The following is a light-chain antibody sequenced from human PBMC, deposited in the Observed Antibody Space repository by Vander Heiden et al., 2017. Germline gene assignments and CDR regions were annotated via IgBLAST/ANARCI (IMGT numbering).Light chain of an antibody. Sequence: EIVLTQSPGTLSLSPGERATLSCRASQSVSSSYLAWYQQKPGQAPRLLIYGASSRATGIPDRLSGSGPGTDFTLTISILEPEDFAVYYSQQECTSPATFGQGTKVEIK. J-gene: IGKJ1*01. CDR1: QSVSSSY. V-gene: IGKV3-20*01. CDR2: GAS. CDR3: QQECTSPAT.